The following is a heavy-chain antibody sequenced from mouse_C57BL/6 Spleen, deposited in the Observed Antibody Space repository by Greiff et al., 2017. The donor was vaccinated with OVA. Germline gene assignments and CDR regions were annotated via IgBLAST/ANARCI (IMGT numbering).Heavy chain of an antibody. J-gene: IGHJ4*01. D-gene: IGHD4-1*01. CDR3: ARNWDDYYAMDY. Sequence: EVKLMESGGGLVKPGGSLKLSCAASGFTFSDYGMHWVRQAPEKGLEWVAYISSGSSTIYYADTVKGRFTISRDNAKNTLFLQMTSLRSEDTAMYYCARNWDDYYAMDYWGQGTSVTVSS. CDR1: GFTFSDYG. V-gene: IGHV5-17*01. CDR2: ISSGSSTI.